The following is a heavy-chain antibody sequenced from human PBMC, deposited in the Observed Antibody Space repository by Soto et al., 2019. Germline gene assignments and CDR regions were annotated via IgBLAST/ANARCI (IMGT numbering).Heavy chain of an antibody. CDR1: GYTFTGYY. CDR2: INPNSVDR. D-gene: IGHD3-16*01. J-gene: IGHJ4*02. CDR3: AKNPWGGCHDFPHF. Sequence: GASVKVSCKASGYTFTGYYIRWVRQAPGQGLEWMGWINPNSVDRKYSQHFQGRVTLTRDSSISTAYMQLRSLTFDDTAVYYCAKNPWGGCHDFPHFWGQGTQVTVSS. V-gene: IGHV1-2*02.